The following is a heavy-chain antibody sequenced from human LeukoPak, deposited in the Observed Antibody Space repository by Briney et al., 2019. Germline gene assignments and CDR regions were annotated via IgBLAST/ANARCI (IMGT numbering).Heavy chain of an antibody. J-gene: IGHJ1*01. CDR2: ISGYSGMR. CDR3: ARDSDPQTSGYSQY. Sequence: ASVKVSCKASDDTFTSYGFNWVRQAPRQGLEWMGWISGYSGMRNYAQKFQGRVAMTIDTSSRTVYMDLWSLTSDDTAIYYCARDSDPQTSGYSQYWGQGTQVTVSS. D-gene: IGHD2-15*01. CDR1: DDTFTSYG. V-gene: IGHV1-18*01.